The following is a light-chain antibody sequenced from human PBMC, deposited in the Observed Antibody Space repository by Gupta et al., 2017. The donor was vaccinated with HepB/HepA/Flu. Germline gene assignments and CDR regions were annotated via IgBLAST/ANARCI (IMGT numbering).Light chain of an antibody. J-gene: IGLJ2*01. CDR1: RSNIGSNT. CDR2: TNN. CDR3: ATWDDSLNGYVV. V-gene: IGLV1-44*01. Sequence: QSVLTHPPSASGTPGPRVTISSAGTRSNIGSNTVNWYQQVPGMAPKLLIHTNNQRPSGVPDRFSGSKSGTSASLAISGLQSEDEADYYCATWDDSLNGYVVFGGGTKLTVL.